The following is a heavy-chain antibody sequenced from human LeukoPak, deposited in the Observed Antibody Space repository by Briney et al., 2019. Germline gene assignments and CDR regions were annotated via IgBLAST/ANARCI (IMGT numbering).Heavy chain of an antibody. Sequence: GGSLRLSCAASGFTFSSYGIHWVRQAPGKGLEWVAVIWYDGSNKYYADSVKGRFTISRDNSKNTLYLQMNSLRAEDTAVYYCARDRYSSGSSFDSWGQGTLVTVSS. D-gene: IGHD6-25*01. CDR2: IWYDGSNK. V-gene: IGHV3-33*01. CDR1: GFTFSSYG. CDR3: ARDRYSSGSSFDS. J-gene: IGHJ4*02.